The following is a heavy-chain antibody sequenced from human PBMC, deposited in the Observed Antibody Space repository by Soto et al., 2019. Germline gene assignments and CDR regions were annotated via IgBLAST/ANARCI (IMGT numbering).Heavy chain of an antibody. V-gene: IGHV1-46*01. J-gene: IGHJ6*04. D-gene: IGHD2-2*01. Sequence: ASVKVSCKASGYTFTSYYMHWVRQAPGQGLEWMGIINPSGGSTSYAQKFQGRVTMTRDTSTSTVYMELSSLRSEDTAVYYCARVGVLVPAAQGSYYYYYGMDVWGRGTTVTVSS. CDR2: INPSGGST. CDR1: GYTFTSYY. CDR3: ARVGVLVPAAQGSYYYYYGMDV.